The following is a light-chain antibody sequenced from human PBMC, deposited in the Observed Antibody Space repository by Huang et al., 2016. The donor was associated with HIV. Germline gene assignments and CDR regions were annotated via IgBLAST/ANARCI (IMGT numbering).Light chain of an antibody. V-gene: IGKV3-15*01. J-gene: IGKJ2*01. Sequence: EIVMTQSPATLYVSPGERATLYGRASQGVGNNLAWYQQKLGQAPRPLIYGASARSTGLPARFSGSGSGTEFPLTISSLQSEDFAVYYCQQYNTWPYTFGQGT. CDR2: GAS. CDR3: QQYNTWPYT. CDR1: QGVGNN.